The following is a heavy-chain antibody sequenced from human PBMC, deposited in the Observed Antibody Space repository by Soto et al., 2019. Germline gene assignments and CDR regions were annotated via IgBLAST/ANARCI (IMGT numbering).Heavy chain of an antibody. D-gene: IGHD1-26*01. Sequence: QVQLVESGGGVVQPGRSLRLSCAASGFTFSTYGMHWVRQAPGKGLEWVAVISYDGNNKNYADSVKGRFTISRDNSKNTMYLQMNSLIAEDTAVYYCAKDTSWCGSPFYCDFWVQGILVTVSS. J-gene: IGHJ4*02. CDR3: AKDTSWCGSPFYCDF. V-gene: IGHV3-30*18. CDR2: ISYDGNNK. CDR1: GFTFSTYG.